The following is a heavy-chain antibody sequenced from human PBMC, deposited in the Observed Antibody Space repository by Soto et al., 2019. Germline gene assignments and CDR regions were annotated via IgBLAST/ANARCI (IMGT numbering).Heavy chain of an antibody. V-gene: IGHV1-46*01. CDR1: AYTFTSYY. J-gene: IGHJ6*02. CDR3: ARDRRAAGHDWSGYYTGVYGMDV. D-gene: IGHD3-3*01. CDR2: INPSGGST. Sequence: ASVKVSCKASAYTFTSYYMHWVRQAPGQGLEWMGIINPSGGSTSYAQKFQGRVTMTRDTSTSTVYMELSSLRSEDTAVYYCARDRRAAGHDWSGYYTGVYGMDVWGQGTTVTVSS.